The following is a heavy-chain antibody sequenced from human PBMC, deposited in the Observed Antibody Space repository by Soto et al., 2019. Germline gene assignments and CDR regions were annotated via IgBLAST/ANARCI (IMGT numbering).Heavy chain of an antibody. J-gene: IGHJ6*02. D-gene: IGHD2-2*01. CDR2: INPNSGGT. CDR3: ARTHCISTSCYSPYYYYGMDV. CDR1: GYTFTGYY. V-gene: IGHV1-2*04. Sequence: GASVEVSCKASGYTFTGYYLHWVRQAPGQGLEWMGWINPNSGGTNYAQKFQGWVTMTRDTPISTAYMELSRLRSDDTAVYYCARTHCISTSCYSPYYYYGMDVWGQGTTVTVSS.